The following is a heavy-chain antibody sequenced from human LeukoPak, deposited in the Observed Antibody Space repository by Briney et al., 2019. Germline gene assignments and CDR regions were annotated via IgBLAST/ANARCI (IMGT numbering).Heavy chain of an antibody. CDR3: ARDGYCSSTSCYGSPGNYYYYYMDV. D-gene: IGHD2-2*03. J-gene: IGHJ6*03. CDR2: INPSGGST. Sequence: EASVKVSCKASGYTFTIYYMHWVRQAPGQGLEWMGIINPSGGSTSYAQKFQGRVTMTRNTSISTAYMELSSLRSEDTAVYYCARDGYCSSTSCYGSPGNYYYYYMDVWGKGTTVTISS. V-gene: IGHV1-46*01. CDR1: GYTFTIYY.